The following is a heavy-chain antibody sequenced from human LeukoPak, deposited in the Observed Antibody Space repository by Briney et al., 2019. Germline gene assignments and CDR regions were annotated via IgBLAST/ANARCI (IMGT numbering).Heavy chain of an antibody. J-gene: IGHJ4*02. D-gene: IGHD6-13*01. CDR2: ISSSSSYI. CDR1: GFTFSSYS. Sequence: GGPLRLSCAASGFTFSSYSMNWVRQAPGKGLEWVSSISSSSSYIYYADSVKGRFTISRDNAKNSLYLQMNSLRAEDTAVYYCARGPYSSRDGYYFDYWGQGTLVTVSS. CDR3: ARGPYSSRDGYYFDY. V-gene: IGHV3-21*01.